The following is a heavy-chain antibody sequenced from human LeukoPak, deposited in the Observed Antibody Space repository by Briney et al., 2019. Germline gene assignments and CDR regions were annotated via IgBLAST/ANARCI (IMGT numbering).Heavy chain of an antibody. CDR2: INPNSGGT. J-gene: IGHJ4*02. CDR3: ARVGTYYYDSSGYFQH. CDR1: GYTFTVYY. D-gene: IGHD3-22*01. Sequence: VASVTVSCKASGYTFTVYYMHWVRQAPGQGLEWMGWINPNSGGTNYAQKFQGRVTMTRDTSISTAYMELSRLRSDDTAVYYCARVGTYYYDSSGYFQHWGQGTLVTVSS. V-gene: IGHV1-2*02.